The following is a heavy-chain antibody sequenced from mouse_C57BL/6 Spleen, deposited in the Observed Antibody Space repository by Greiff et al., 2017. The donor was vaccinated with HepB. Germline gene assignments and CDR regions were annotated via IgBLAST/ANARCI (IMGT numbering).Heavy chain of an antibody. J-gene: IGHJ4*01. CDR2: ISSGGSYT. V-gene: IGHV5-6*01. Sequence: EVQVVESGGDLVKPGGSLKLSCAASGFTFSSYGMSWVRQTPDKRLEWVATISSGGSYTYYPDSVKGRFTISRDNAKNTLYLQMSSLKSEDTAMYYCARHGVDYWGQGTSVTVSS. CDR3: ARHGVDY. CDR1: GFTFSSYG.